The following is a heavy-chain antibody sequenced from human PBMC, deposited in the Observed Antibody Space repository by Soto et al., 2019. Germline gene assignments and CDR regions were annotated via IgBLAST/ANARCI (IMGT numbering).Heavy chain of an antibody. CDR3: ARDLGDCSGGSCYYGFAYYYGMDV. CDR2: ISYDGSNK. J-gene: IGHJ6*02. V-gene: IGHV3-30-3*01. CDR1: GFTFSSYA. D-gene: IGHD2-15*01. Sequence: QVQLVESGGGVVQPGRSLRLSCAASGFTFSSYAMHWVRQAPGKGLEWVAVISYDGSNKYYADSVKGRCTISRDNSKNTLYLEMNSLRAEDTAVYYCARDLGDCSGGSCYYGFAYYYGMDVWGQGATVTVSS.